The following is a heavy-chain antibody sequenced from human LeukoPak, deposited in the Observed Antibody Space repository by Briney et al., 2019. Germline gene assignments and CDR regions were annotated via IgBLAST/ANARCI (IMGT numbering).Heavy chain of an antibody. V-gene: IGHV3-43*01. J-gene: IGHJ4*02. D-gene: IGHD4-17*01. CDR3: AREGYGDYALDY. CDR1: GFTFDYYT. CDR2: ITWDGGST. Sequence: SGGSLRLSCAASGFTFDYYTMNWVRQPPGKGLEWVSFITWDGGSTYYADSVKGRFTISRDNAKNSLYLQMNSLRAEDTAVYYCAREGYGDYALDYWGQGTLVTVSS.